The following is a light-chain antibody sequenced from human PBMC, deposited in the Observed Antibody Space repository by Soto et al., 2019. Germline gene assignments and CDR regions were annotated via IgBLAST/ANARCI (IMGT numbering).Light chain of an antibody. CDR2: AAS. CDR3: QQSSTTPYT. J-gene: IGKJ2*01. CDR1: QSISSY. V-gene: IGKV1-39*01. Sequence: DIQMTQSPSSLSAAVGDRVTITCRASQSISSYLNWYQQKPGQAPKLLVFAASSLQSGVPSRFSGSGSGTEFTLTISRLQREDFATYYCQQSSTTPYTFGRGTKLAIK.